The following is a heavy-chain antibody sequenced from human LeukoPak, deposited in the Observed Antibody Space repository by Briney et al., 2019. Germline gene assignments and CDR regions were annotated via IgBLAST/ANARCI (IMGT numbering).Heavy chain of an antibody. J-gene: IGHJ4*02. Sequence: SETLSLTCTVSGASVSSYYWSWIRQPPGKGPEWIGYFSYSGSTNYNPSLKSRVTISVDTSKNQFSLNLSSVTAADTAVYYCARESHVTREDYWGQGTLVTVSS. V-gene: IGHV4-59*02. CDR2: FSYSGST. D-gene: IGHD3-10*01. CDR1: GASVSSYY. CDR3: ARESHVTREDY.